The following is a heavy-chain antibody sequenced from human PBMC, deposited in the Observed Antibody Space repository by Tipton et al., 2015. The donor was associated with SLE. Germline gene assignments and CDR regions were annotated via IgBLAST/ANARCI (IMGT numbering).Heavy chain of an antibody. V-gene: IGHV4-39*07. D-gene: IGHD3-3*01. Sequence: TLSLTCSVSGDSIISSSYYWGWIRQPPGKGLEWIGSMYYSGSTYYNPSLKSRVTISVDTSKNRFSLMLRSVTAADTAVYYCARDGPYYDFWSGMGTFDIWGQGTMVTVSS. CDR2: MYYSGST. J-gene: IGHJ3*02. CDR3: ARDGPYYDFWSGMGTFDI. CDR1: GDSIISSSYY.